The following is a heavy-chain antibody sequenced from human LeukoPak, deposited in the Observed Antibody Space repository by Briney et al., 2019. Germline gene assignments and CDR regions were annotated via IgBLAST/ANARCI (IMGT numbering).Heavy chain of an antibody. D-gene: IGHD6-19*01. Sequence: SETLSLTCTVSGGSISSYYWGWIRQPPGKGPEWIGSIYYSGSTNYNPSLKSRVTISLDTSKNQFSLKLTSVTAADTAVYYCASVRGYSSGWYALGFDPWGQGTLVTVSS. CDR1: GGSISSYY. CDR3: ASVRGYSSGWYALGFDP. CDR2: IYYSGST. J-gene: IGHJ5*02. V-gene: IGHV4-39*07.